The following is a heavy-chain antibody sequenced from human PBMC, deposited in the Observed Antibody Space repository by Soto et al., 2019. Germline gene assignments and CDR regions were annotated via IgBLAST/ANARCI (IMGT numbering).Heavy chain of an antibody. Sequence: QVQLQESGPGLVEPSQTLSLICTVSGGSISRGDYYWGWIPQLPGKGLEWIGYIYYGGTTFHNPSLKSRVSISVDTSKNLFSLKLSSMTAADTAVYYCARTSGDYGLSKYFQHWGQGTLVTVSS. J-gene: IGHJ1*01. CDR1: GGSISRGDYY. CDR2: IYYGGTT. V-gene: IGHV4-31*03. CDR3: ARTSGDYGLSKYFQH. D-gene: IGHD4-17*01.